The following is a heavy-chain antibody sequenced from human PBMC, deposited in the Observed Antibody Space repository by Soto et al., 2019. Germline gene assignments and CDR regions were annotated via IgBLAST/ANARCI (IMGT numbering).Heavy chain of an antibody. D-gene: IGHD2-2*01. J-gene: IGHJ6*03. CDR2: ISGSGGST. CDR1: GFTFSSYP. V-gene: IGHV3-23*01. Sequence: PGGSLRLSCAASGFTFSSYPMSCVRQAPGKGLEWVSAISGSGGSTYYADSVKGRFTISRDNSKNTLYLQMNSLRAEDTAVYYCAKGYCSSTSCYPSRGDYYYYMDVWGKGTTVTVSS. CDR3: AKGYCSSTSCYPSRGDYYYYMDV.